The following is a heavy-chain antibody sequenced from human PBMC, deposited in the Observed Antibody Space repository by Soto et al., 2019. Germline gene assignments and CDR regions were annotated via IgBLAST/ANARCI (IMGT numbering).Heavy chain of an antibody. V-gene: IGHV1-8*01. CDR1: GYTFTSYD. CDR2: MNPNSGNT. CDR3: ATILIYCGSTSCHTDY. Sequence: QVQLVQSGAEVKKPGASVKVSCKASGYTFTSYDINWVRQATGQGLEWMGWMNPNSGNTGYAQKFQGRVTMTRNTSISTAYMELSSLRSEDTAVYYCATILIYCGSTSCHTDYWGQGNLVTVSS. J-gene: IGHJ4*02. D-gene: IGHD2-2*02.